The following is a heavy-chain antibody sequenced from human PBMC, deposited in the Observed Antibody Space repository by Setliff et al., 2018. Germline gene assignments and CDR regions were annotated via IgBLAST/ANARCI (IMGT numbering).Heavy chain of an antibody. V-gene: IGHV1-18*01. D-gene: IGHD6-6*01. J-gene: IGHJ6*03. CDR3: ARLSIEGFGRYYYYYYMDV. CDR2: VSPYTDNT. Sequence: ASVKVSCKASGYTFATYGISWARQAPGQGLEWLGWVSPYTDNTNYAQNFQGRVTMTTDISGSTAYMDLRSLTSDDTAVYFCARLSIEGFGRYYYYYYMDVLGEGTTVTVSS. CDR1: GYTFATYG.